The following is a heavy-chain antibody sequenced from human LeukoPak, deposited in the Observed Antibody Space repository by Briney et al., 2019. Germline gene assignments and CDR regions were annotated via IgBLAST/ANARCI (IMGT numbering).Heavy chain of an antibody. CDR1: GFTFSTYA. Sequence: PGGSLRLSCAASGFTFSTYAMNWVRQAPGKGLEWVSGISGSGDSTYYAKSVKSRFTISRDNPKNTLYLQMNSLRAENTAVYYCAKGTGSSGWYLPDYWGQGTLVTVSS. J-gene: IGHJ4*02. D-gene: IGHD6-19*01. CDR2: ISGSGDST. V-gene: IGHV3-23*01. CDR3: AKGTGSSGWYLPDY.